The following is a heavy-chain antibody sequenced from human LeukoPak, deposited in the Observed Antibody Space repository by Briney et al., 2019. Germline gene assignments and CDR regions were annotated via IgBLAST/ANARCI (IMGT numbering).Heavy chain of an antibody. CDR1: GYTFTGYY. CDR2: ITPNRGGT. CDR3: ARDYYYDSSGFDY. V-gene: IGHV1-2*02. D-gene: IGHD3-22*01. Sequence: ASVKVSCKASGYTFTGYYMHWVRQAPGQGLEWMGWITPNRGGTNYAKKFQGRFTMTRDTSISTAYMELSRLRSDDTAVYYCARDYYYDSSGFDYWGQGTLVTVSS. J-gene: IGHJ4*02.